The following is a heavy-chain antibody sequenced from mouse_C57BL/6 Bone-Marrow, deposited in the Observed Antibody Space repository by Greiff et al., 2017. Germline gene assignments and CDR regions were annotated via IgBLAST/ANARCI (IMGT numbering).Heavy chain of an antibody. Sequence: VKLVESGGGLVQPKGSLKLSCAASGFTFNTYAMHWVRQAPGKGLEWVARRRSKSSNYATYYADSVKDRFTISRDDSQSMLYLQMNNLKTEDTAMYYCVRGNYDSAWFAYWGQGTLVTVSA. V-gene: IGHV10-3*01. CDR3: VRGNYDSAWFAY. D-gene: IGHD2-4*01. CDR1: GFTFNTYA. J-gene: IGHJ3*01. CDR2: RRSKSSNYAT.